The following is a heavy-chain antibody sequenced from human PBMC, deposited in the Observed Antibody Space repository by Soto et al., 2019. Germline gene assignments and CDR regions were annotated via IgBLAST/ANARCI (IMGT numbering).Heavy chain of an antibody. D-gene: IGHD2-2*02. V-gene: IGHV3-49*03. CDR3: TRVPAPINCSSTSCYRTRLVPAPPNY. CDR2: IRSKAYGGTT. J-gene: IGHJ4*02. Sequence: GGSLRLSCTASGFTFGDYAMSWFRQAPGKGLEWVGFIRSKAYGGTTEYAASVKGRFTISRDDSKSIAYLQMNSLKTEDTAVYYCTRVPAPINCSSTSCYRTRLVPAPPNYWGQGTLVTVSS. CDR1: GFTFGDYA.